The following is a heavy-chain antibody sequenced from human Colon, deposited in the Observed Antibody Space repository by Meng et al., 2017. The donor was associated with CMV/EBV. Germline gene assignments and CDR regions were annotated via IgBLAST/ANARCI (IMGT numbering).Heavy chain of an antibody. Sequence: GYYWSWISQPPGKGLEWIGEINHSGSTNYNPSLKSRVTISVDTSKNQFSLKLSSVTAADTAVYYCARKAVGTMVRGVIKGRYSWFDPWGQGTLVTVSS. D-gene: IGHD3-10*01. CDR3: ARKAVGTMVRGVIKGRYSWFDP. CDR2: INHSGST. CDR1: GYY. V-gene: IGHV4-34*01. J-gene: IGHJ5*02.